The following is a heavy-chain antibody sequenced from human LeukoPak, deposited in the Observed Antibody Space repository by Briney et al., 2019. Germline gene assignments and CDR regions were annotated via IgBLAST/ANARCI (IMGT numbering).Heavy chain of an antibody. CDR2: ISSSSSYI. Sequence: PGGSLRLSCAASGFTFSSYSMNWVRQAPGKGLEWVSSISSSSSYIYYADSVKGRFTIFRDNAKNSLYLQMNSLRAEDTAVYYCARDINWNYDYWGQGTLVTVSS. CDR1: GFTFSSYS. J-gene: IGHJ4*02. D-gene: IGHD1-7*01. CDR3: ARDINWNYDY. V-gene: IGHV3-21*01.